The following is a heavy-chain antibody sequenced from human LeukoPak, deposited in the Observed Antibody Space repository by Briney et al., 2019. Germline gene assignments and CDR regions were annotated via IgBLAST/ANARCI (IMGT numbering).Heavy chain of an antibody. CDR2: IYHSGST. J-gene: IGHJ4*02. D-gene: IGHD4-17*01. V-gene: IGHV4-38-2*02. CDR3: ARVGDDYGDHFDY. CDR1: GYSISSGYY. Sequence: SETLSLTCTVSGYSISSGYYWSWIRQPPGKGLEWIGSIYHSGSTYYNPSLKSRVTISVDTSKNQFSLKLSSVTAADTAVYYCARVGDDYGDHFDYWGQGTLVTVSS.